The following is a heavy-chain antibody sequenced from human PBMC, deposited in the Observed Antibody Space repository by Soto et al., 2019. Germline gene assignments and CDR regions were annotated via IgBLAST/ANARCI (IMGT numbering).Heavy chain of an antibody. Sequence: QVQLVQSGAEVEKPGSSVKVSCKASGGTFSSYAISWVRQAPGQGLEWMGGSIPSFGTANYAQKFKGRVTITADDSTSTAYVELSSLRAEDTAVYYCARIPPYSSSSWFDYWGQGTLVTVSS. V-gene: IGHV1-69*01. CDR1: GGTFSSYA. CDR2: SIPSFGTA. D-gene: IGHD6-6*01. J-gene: IGHJ4*02. CDR3: ARIPPYSSSSWFDY.